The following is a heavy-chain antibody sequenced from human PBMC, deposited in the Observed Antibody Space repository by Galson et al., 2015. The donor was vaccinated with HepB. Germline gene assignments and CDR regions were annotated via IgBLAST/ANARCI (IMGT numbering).Heavy chain of an antibody. CDR2: IGTAGDT. CDR1: GFTFSSYD. J-gene: IGHJ6*02. Sequence: SLKLSCAASGFTFSSYDMHWVRQATGQGLEWVSAIGTAGDTYYPGSVKGRFTISRENAKNSLYLQMNSLRAGDTAVYYCARSRVGYCSSTSCFSHYYYYYGMDVWGQGTTVTVSS. V-gene: IGHV3-13*01. CDR3: ARSRVGYCSSTSCFSHYYYYYGMDV. D-gene: IGHD2-2*01.